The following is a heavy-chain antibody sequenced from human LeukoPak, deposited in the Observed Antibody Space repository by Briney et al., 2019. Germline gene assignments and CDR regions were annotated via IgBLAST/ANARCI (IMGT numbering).Heavy chain of an antibody. Sequence: SETLSLTCTVSGVSISSYYWSWIRQPPGKGLEWIGYIYYSGSTNYNPSLKSRVTISVDTSKNQFSLKLSSVTAADTAVYYCARVMVGATIAAGFDPWGQGTLVTVSS. V-gene: IGHV4-59*01. CDR1: GVSISSYY. CDR2: IYYSGST. J-gene: IGHJ5*02. D-gene: IGHD1-26*01. CDR3: ARVMVGATIAAGFDP.